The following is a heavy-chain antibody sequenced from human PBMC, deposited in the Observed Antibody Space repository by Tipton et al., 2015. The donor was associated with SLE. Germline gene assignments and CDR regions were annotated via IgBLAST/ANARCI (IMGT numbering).Heavy chain of an antibody. V-gene: IGHV1-18*01. CDR3: ARDRGYDYVWGSYRRWFDP. Sequence: QSGAEVKKPGASVKVSCKASGYTFTSYGISWVRQAPGQGLEWMGWISAYNGNTNYAQKLQGRVTMTTDTSTSTAYMELRSLRSDDTAVYYCARDRGYDYVWGSYRRWFDPWGQGTLVTVSS. CDR2: ISAYNGNT. D-gene: IGHD3-16*02. CDR1: GYTFTSYG. J-gene: IGHJ5*02.